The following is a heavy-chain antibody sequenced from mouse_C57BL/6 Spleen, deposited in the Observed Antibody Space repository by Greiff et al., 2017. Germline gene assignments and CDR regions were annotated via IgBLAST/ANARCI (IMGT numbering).Heavy chain of an antibody. J-gene: IGHJ2*01. V-gene: IGHV1-19*01. CDR2: INPYNGGT. CDR1: GYTFTDYY. Sequence: VQLQQSGPVLVKPGASVKMSCKASGYTFTDYYMNWVKQSHGKSLEWIGVINPYNGGTSYNQKFKGKATLTVDKSSSTAYMELNSLTSEDSAVYYCARGTLGFDYWGQGTTLTVSS. CDR3: ARGTLGFDY. D-gene: IGHD4-1*01.